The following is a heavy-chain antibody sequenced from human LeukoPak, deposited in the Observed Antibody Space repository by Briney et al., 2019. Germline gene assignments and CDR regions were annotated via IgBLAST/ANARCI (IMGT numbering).Heavy chain of an antibody. J-gene: IGHJ4*02. Sequence: GGSLRLSCAASGFTFSSYAMHWVRQAPGKGLEWVAVISYDGSDKYYADSVKGRFTISRDNSKNTLYLQMNSLRAEDTAVYSCARGGNYYDTGGYYYEYFEYWGQGTLVTVSS. D-gene: IGHD3-22*01. CDR1: GFTFSSYA. CDR3: ARGGNYYDTGGYYYEYFEY. CDR2: ISYDGSDK. V-gene: IGHV3-30-3*01.